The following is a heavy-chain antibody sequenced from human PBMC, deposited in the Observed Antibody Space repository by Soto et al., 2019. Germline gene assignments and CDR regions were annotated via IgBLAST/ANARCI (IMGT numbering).Heavy chain of an antibody. D-gene: IGHD3-22*01. CDR3: ARGRLDSSGYYCRRDEYFQH. V-gene: IGHV4-34*01. CDR1: GGSFSGYY. Sequence: QVQLQQWGAGLLKPSETLSLTCAVYGGSFSGYYWSWIRQPPGKGLEWIGEINHSGSTNYNPSLKSRVTISVDTSKNQFSLKLSSVTAADTAVYYCARGRLDSSGYYCRRDEYFQHWGQGTLVTVSS. CDR2: INHSGST. J-gene: IGHJ1*01.